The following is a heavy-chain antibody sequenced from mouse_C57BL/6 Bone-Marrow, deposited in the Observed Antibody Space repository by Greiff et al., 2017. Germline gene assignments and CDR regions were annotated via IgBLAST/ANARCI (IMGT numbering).Heavy chain of an antibody. CDR2: ISSGGSYT. CDR1: GFTFSSYG. Sequence: EVKLVESGGDLVKPGGSLKLSCAASGFTFSSYGMSWVRQTPDKRLEWVATISSGGSYTYYPASVKGRFTISRDNVKNTLYLQMSSQKSEDTAMYYCARRSGLLRLYYFDYWGQGTTLTVSS. D-gene: IGHD1-1*01. CDR3: ARRSGLLRLYYFDY. V-gene: IGHV5-6*02. J-gene: IGHJ2*01.